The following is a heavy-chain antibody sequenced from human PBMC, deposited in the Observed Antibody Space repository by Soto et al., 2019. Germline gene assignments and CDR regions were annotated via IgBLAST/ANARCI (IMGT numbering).Heavy chain of an antibody. CDR1: GFTFSNYA. CDR2: VSYDGDNE. CDR3: VKGEYYYDSSGYYPFDY. Sequence: GGSLRLSCVASGFTFSNYAMHWVRQAPGKGLEWVAIVSYDGDNEYYADSVRGRFFISRDNSRNTQYLQMSSLRADDTAVYYCVKGEYYYDSSGYYPFDYWGQGTLVTVSS. J-gene: IGHJ4*02. D-gene: IGHD3-22*01. V-gene: IGHV3-30*18.